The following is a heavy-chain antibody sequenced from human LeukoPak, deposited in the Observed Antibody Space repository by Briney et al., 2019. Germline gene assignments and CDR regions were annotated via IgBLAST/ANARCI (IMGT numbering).Heavy chain of an antibody. CDR3: AKDPAGTNDGVGATTL. J-gene: IGHJ4*02. D-gene: IGHD1-26*01. V-gene: IGHV3-30*02. Sequence: GGSLRLSCAASGFTFSSYGMHWVRQAPGKGLEWVAFIRYDGSNKYYADSVKGRFTISRDNSKNTLYLQMNSLRAEDTAVYYCAKDPAGTNDGVGATTLGGQGTLVTVSS. CDR2: IRYDGSNK. CDR1: GFTFSSYG.